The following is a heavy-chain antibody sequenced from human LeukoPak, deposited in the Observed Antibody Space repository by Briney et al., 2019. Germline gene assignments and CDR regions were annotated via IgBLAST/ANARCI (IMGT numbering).Heavy chain of an antibody. CDR3: ARLAQGESLYYYDSSGYFPFFDY. CDR2: IYYSGST. J-gene: IGHJ4*02. Sequence: PSETLSLTCTVSGGSISSSSYYWGWIRQPPGKGLEWIGYIYYSGSTNYNPSLKSRVTISVDTSKNQFSLKLSSVTAADTAVYYCARLAQGESLYYYDSSGYFPFFDYWGQGTLVTVSS. CDR1: GGSISSSSYY. V-gene: IGHV4-61*05. D-gene: IGHD3-22*01.